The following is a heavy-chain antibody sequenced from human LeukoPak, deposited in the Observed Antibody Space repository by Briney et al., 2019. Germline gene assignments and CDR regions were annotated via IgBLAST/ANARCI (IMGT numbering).Heavy chain of an antibody. CDR1: GYTFTGYY. V-gene: IGHV1-2*02. CDR2: INPNSGGT. D-gene: IGHD6-13*01. J-gene: IGHJ5*02. Sequence: AASVMVSCKASGYTFTGYYMHWVRQAPGQGLEWMGWINPNSGGTNYAQKFQGRVTMTRDTSISTAYMELSRLRSDDTAVYYCASMVAAAGSNWFDPWGQGTLDTVSS. CDR3: ASMVAAAGSNWFDP.